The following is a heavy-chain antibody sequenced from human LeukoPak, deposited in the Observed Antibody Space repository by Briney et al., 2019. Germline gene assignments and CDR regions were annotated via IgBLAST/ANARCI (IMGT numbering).Heavy chain of an antibody. V-gene: IGHV1-2*02. J-gene: IGHJ5*02. D-gene: IGHD3-16*01. CDR1: GYTFTSYD. CDR3: ARRGGFWGDWFDP. Sequence: GASVKVSCKASGYTFTSYDINWVRQATGQGIEWMGWINPNSGGTNYAQKFQGRVTMTRDTSISTAYMELSRLRSDDTAVYYCARRGGFWGDWFDPWGQGTLVTVSS. CDR2: INPNSGGT.